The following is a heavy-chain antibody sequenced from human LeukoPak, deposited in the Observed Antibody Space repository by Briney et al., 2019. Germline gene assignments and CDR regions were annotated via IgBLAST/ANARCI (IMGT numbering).Heavy chain of an antibody. CDR2: IYTSGST. CDR3: ARLPVRCSSTSCYVWFDP. Sequence: SETLSLTCTVSGGSISSYYWSWIRQPAGKGLEWIGRIYTSGSTNYNPSLKSRVTMSVDTSKNQFSLKLSSVTAADTAVYYCARLPVRCSSTSCYVWFDPWGQGTLVTVSS. D-gene: IGHD2-2*01. V-gene: IGHV4-4*07. CDR1: GGSISSYY. J-gene: IGHJ5*02.